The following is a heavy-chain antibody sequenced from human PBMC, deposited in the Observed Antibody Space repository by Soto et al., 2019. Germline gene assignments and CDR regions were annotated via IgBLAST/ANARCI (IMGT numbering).Heavy chain of an antibody. CDR3: AKDSSSWPVPGLYYYYGMDV. V-gene: IGHV3-23*01. CDR2: ISGSGGST. D-gene: IGHD6-13*01. Sequence: GGSLRLSCAASGFTFSSYAMSWVRQAPGKGLEWVSAISGSGGSTYYADSVKGRCTISRDNSKNTLYLQMNSLRAEDTAVYYCAKDSSSWPVPGLYYYYGMDVWGQGTTVTVSS. CDR1: GFTFSSYA. J-gene: IGHJ6*02.